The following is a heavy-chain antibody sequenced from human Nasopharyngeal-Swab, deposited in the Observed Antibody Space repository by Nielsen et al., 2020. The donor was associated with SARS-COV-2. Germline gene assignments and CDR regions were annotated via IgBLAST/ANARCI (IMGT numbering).Heavy chain of an antibody. J-gene: IGHJ3*02. D-gene: IGHD3-9*01. CDR3: ARGQHYDILTDYPALDAFDI. CDR2: INHSGST. V-gene: IGHV4-34*01. Sequence: WNRQPPGKGLEWIGEINHSGSTNYNPSLKSRVTISVDTSKNQFSLKLSSVTAADTAVYYCARGQHYDILTDYPALDAFDIWGQGTMVTVS.